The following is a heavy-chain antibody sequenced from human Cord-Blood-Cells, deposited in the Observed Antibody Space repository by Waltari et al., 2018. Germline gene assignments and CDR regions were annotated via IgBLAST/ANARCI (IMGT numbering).Heavy chain of an antibody. Sequence: QVQLQQWGAGLLKPSETLSLTCAVYGGSFSGYFLSWIRQPPGKGLEWIGEINHSGSTNYNPSLKNRVTISVDTSKNQFSLKLSSVTAADTAVYYCARGKTSSSWFDYWGQGTLVTVSS. V-gene: IGHV4-34*01. CDR1: GGSFSGYF. J-gene: IGHJ4*02. CDR2: INHSGST. D-gene: IGHD6-13*01. CDR3: ARGKTSSSWFDY.